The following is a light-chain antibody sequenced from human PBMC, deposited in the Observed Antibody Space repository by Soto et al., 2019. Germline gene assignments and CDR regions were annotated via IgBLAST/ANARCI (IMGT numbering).Light chain of an antibody. CDR3: AAWDDGLNGYV. J-gene: IGLJ1*01. CDR1: SSSIGSNA. Sequence: QAVVTQPPSASGTPGQRVTISCSGSSSSIGSNAVSWYQQLPGTAPKLLIYSNTQRPSGVPDRLSGSKSGTSASLAISGLQSEDEADYYCAAWDDGLNGYVFGTGTKVTVL. V-gene: IGLV1-44*01. CDR2: SNT.